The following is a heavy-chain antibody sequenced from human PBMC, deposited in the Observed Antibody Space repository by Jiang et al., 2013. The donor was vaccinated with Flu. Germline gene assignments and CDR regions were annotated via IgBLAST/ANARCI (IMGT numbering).Heavy chain of an antibody. D-gene: IGHD3-10*01. J-gene: IGHJ5*02. CDR3: ARLTYYYGSGTPPDGYNWFDP. V-gene: IGHV4-59*08. Sequence: SRVTISVDTSKNQFSLKLSSVTAADTAVYYCARLTYYYGSGTPPDGYNWFDPWGQGTLVTVSS.